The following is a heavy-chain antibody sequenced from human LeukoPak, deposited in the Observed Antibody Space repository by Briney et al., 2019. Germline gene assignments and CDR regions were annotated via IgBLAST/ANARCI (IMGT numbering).Heavy chain of an antibody. V-gene: IGHV4-59*01. CDR2: IYYSGST. CDR3: ARQTWFGELFL. CDR1: GGSISSYY. J-gene: IGHJ4*02. Sequence: PSETLSLTCTVSGGSISSYYWSWIRQPPGKGLEWIGYIYYSGSTNYNPSLKSRVTISVDTSKNQFSLKLSSVTAADTAVYYCARQTWFGELFLWGRGTLVTVSS. D-gene: IGHD3-10*01.